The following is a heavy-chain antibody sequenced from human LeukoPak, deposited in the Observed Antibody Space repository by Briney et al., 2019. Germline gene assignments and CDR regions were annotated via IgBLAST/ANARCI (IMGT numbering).Heavy chain of an antibody. CDR3: ARLQLLYNWFDP. J-gene: IGHJ5*02. V-gene: IGHV4-59*01. CDR2: IYYSGST. D-gene: IGHD2-2*01. Sequence: LSLTCTVSGGSISSYYWSWIRQPPGKGLEWIGYIYYSGSTNYNPSLKSRVTISVDTSKNQFSLKLSSVTAADTAVYYCARLQLLYNWFDPWGQGTLVTVSS. CDR1: GGSISSYY.